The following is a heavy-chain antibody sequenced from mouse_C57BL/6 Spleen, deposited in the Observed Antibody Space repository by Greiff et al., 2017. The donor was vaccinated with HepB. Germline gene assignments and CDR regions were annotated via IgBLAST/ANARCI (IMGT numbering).Heavy chain of an antibody. D-gene: IGHD2-5*01. J-gene: IGHJ4*01. CDR1: GFSLSTSGMG. CDR2: IYWDDDK. CDR3: ARRGAYYSNYSYAMDY. Sequence: QVQLKESGPGILQSSQTLSLTCSFSGFSLSTSGMGVSWIRQPSGKGLEWLAHIYWDDDKRYNPSLKSRLTISKDTSRNQVFLKITSVDTADTATYYCARRGAYYSNYSYAMDYWGQGTSVTVSS. V-gene: IGHV8-12*01.